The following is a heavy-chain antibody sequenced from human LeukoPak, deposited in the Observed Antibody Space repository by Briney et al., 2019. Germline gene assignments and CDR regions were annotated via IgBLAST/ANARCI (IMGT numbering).Heavy chain of an antibody. V-gene: IGHV4-61*02. D-gene: IGHD2-2*01. J-gene: IGHJ4*02. CDR2: IYASGST. Sequence: PSETPSLTCNVSGGSISSGGYYWSWIRQPAGKGLEWIGRIYASGSTEYNPSLKSRVTITVDTSKNQFSLKLSPVTAADTAVYYCATGGAYADFEYWGQGILVTVSS. CDR3: ATGGAYADFEY. CDR1: GGSISSGGYY.